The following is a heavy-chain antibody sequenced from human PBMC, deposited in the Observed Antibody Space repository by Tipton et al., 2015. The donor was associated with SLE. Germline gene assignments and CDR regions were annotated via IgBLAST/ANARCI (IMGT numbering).Heavy chain of an antibody. CDR2: MNPNSGNT. V-gene: IGHV1-8*01. J-gene: IGHJ3*02. CDR3: ARDVTIFGVVISAFDI. Sequence: QSGAEVKKPGASVKVSCKASGYTFTSYDINWVRQATGQGLEWMGWMNPNSGNTGYAQKLQGRVTMTTDTSTSTAYMELRSLRSDDTAVYYCARDVTIFGVVISAFDIWGQGTMVTVSS. D-gene: IGHD3-3*01. CDR1: GYTFTSYD.